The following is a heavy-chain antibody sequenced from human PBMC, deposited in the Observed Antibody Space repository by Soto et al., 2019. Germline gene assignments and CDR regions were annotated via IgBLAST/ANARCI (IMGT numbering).Heavy chain of an antibody. CDR1: GFTFMDAW. D-gene: IGHD2-15*01. CDR2: IKSKSDGGTT. CDR3: TTDLWRIAVVVGSTGYFNP. J-gene: IGHJ5*02. V-gene: IGHV3-15*01. Sequence: PGGSLRLSCAASGFTFMDAWMSCLLQCPVKVLYWVGRIKSKSDGGTTEYAAPVRGRFTISRDDSKNTLYLQMNSLKTEDTAVYYCTTDLWRIAVVVGSTGYFNPWGQGTPVTVSS.